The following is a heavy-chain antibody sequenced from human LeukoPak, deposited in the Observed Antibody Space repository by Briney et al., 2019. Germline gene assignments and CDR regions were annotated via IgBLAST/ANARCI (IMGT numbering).Heavy chain of an antibody. J-gene: IGHJ6*03. Sequence: ASVKVSCKASGYTFTSYGISWVRQEPGQGLQWMGWISAYNGNTNYAQKLQGRVTMTTATSTSTAYMELRSLRSDDTAVYYCARKPAANYYYYYMDVWGKGTTVTVSS. CDR3: ARKPAANYYYYYMDV. V-gene: IGHV1-18*01. CDR1: GYTFTSYG. D-gene: IGHD2-2*01. CDR2: ISAYNGNT.